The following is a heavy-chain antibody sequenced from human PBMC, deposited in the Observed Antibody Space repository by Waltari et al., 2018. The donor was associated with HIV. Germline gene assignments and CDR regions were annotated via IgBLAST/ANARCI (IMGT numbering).Heavy chain of an antibody. CDR2: ISGYNAKK. J-gene: IGHJ6*02. CDR1: GYIFTNYG. V-gene: IGHV1-18*01. CDR3: ARGLGGSYYYGVDV. Sequence: QVHLVQSGAEVKMPGASVRVSCKTSGYIFTNYGVGWVRQAPGQGLEWLGWISGYNAKKNYAQLLQGRVTLTTDTSTSTAYMELRSLRSDDTAVYYCARGLGGSYYYGVDVWGQGTTVTVS.